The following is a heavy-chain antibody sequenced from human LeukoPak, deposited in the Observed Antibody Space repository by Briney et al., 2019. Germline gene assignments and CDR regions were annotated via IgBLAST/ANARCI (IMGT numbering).Heavy chain of an antibody. V-gene: IGHV3-74*01. J-gene: IGHJ4*02. D-gene: IGHD6-13*01. CDR3: ASASSHRTAAGGDY. Sequence: PGGSLRLSCAASGFTFSTYWMHWVRQAPGKGLVWVSRINGDGDSRNYADSVKGRFTISRDNAKNTLYLQMSSLRVEDTAVYYCASASSHRTAAGGDYWGQGTLVTVST. CDR1: GFTFSTYW. CDR2: INGDGDSR.